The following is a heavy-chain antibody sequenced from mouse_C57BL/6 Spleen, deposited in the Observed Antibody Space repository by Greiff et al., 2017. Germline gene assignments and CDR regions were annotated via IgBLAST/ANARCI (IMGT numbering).Heavy chain of an antibody. V-gene: IGHV1-53*01. CDR1: GYTFTSSY. Sequence: QVQLQQPGTELVKPGASVQLSCKASGYTFTSSYALWVTQKPRQGLVWIGNITPSNGGTNYHEKFKSKAALTVDKSSSTAYMQLSSLTSEDTVVYYCADDYGSSSFAYWGQGTLVTVSA. CDR3: ADDYGSSSFAY. CDR2: ITPSNGGT. D-gene: IGHD1-1*01. J-gene: IGHJ3*01.